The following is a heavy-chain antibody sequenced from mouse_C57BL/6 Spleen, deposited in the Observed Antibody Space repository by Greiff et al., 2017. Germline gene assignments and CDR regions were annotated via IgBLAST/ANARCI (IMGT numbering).Heavy chain of an antibody. Sequence: EVKLMESGGGLVKPGGSLKLSCAASGFTFSSYAMSWVRQTPEKRLEWVATISDGGSYTYYPDNVKGRFTISRDNAKNNLYLQMSHLKSEDTAMYYCARAGDRYYFDYWGQGTTLTVSS. CDR1: GFTFSSYA. CDR2: ISDGGSYT. J-gene: IGHJ2*01. CDR3: ARAGDRYYFDY. V-gene: IGHV5-4*03. D-gene: IGHD3-3*01.